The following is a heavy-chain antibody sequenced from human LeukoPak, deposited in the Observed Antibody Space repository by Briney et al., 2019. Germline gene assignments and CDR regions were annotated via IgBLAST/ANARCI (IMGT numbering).Heavy chain of an antibody. CDR2: ISFDGSNK. V-gene: IGHV3-30*03. CDR1: GFTVSSNY. CDR3: ARDFGWLSGFDY. D-gene: IGHD3-9*01. J-gene: IGHJ4*02. Sequence: GGSLRLSCAASGFTVSSNYMNWVRQAPGEGLEWVAVISFDGSNKYYGDSLKGRFTISRDNSKNTLYLQMNSLRGEDMAIYYCARDFGWLSGFDYWGQGTLVTVSS.